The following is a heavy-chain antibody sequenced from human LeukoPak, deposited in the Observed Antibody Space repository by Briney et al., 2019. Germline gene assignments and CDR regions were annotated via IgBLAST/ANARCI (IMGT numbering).Heavy chain of an antibody. D-gene: IGHD2-8*01. CDR2: TNSGGTST. CDR3: AKQSYARSLGE. V-gene: IGHV3-23*01. J-gene: IGHJ4*02. Sequence: GGSLRLSCATSGFPFSDFSMSWVRQAPGKGLEWISTTNSGGTSTYYAESVKGRFTISRDNSKNTLYLQMSRLRVEDTAVYYCAKQSYARSLGEGGPGTLVSVSS. CDR1: GFPFSDFS.